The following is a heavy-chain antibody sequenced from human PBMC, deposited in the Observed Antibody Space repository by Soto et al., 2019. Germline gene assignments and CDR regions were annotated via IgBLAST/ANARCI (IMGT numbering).Heavy chain of an antibody. D-gene: IGHD3-10*01. V-gene: IGHV4-61*01. J-gene: IGHJ5*02. CDR2: IYYSGGT. Sequence: SETLSLTCTVSGGSVSSGSYYWSWIRQPPGKGLEWIGYIYYSGGTNYNPSLKSRATISEDTSKNQYSLKLSSVTAADTAVYYCERAKGDLEYDGISWIANWFDPWGQGTLVTVSS. CDR3: ERAKGDLEYDGISWIANWFDP. CDR1: GGSVSSGSYY.